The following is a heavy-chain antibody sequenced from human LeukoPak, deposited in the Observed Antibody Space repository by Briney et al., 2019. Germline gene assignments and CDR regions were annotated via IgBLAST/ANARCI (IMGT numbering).Heavy chain of an antibody. V-gene: IGHV4-34*01. Sequence: SETLSLTCAVYGGSFSGYYWSWIRQPPGKGLEWIGEINHSGSSNYNPSLKSRVTISVDTSKNQFSLKLSSVTAADTAVYYCARGRRGAIDYWGQGTLVTVSS. J-gene: IGHJ4*02. CDR1: GGSFSGYY. CDR2: INHSGSS. CDR3: ARGRRGAIDY. D-gene: IGHD1-26*01.